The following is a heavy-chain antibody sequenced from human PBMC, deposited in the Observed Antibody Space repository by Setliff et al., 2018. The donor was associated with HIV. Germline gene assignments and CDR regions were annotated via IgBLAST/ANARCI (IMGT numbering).Heavy chain of an antibody. J-gene: IGHJ6*04. V-gene: IGHV5-51*01. CDR2: LYPADSNI. Sequence: GESLKISCKGSGYSFSSYWIGWVRQMPGKGLEFMGLLYPADSNIRYSPSFQGQVTISVDKSTNTAFLQWTSLRASDTAMYYCARHGATTIDVWGNGTTVTVSS. D-gene: IGHD1-26*01. CDR3: ARHGATTIDV. CDR1: GYSFSSYW.